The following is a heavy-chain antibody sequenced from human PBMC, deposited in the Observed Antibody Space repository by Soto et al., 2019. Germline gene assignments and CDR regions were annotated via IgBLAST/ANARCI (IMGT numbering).Heavy chain of an antibody. CDR3: ARDLSGPPDY. Sequence: ASVKVSCKASGYTFTNYYMHWVRQAPGQGLEWMGIIYPSGGSTTYAQKFQGRITMTRDTYTSTVYMELSSLRSEDAAVYYCARDLSGPPDYWRQGTLVTVSS. CDR2: IYPSGGST. D-gene: IGHD3-10*01. CDR1: GYTFTNYY. J-gene: IGHJ4*02. V-gene: IGHV1-46*01.